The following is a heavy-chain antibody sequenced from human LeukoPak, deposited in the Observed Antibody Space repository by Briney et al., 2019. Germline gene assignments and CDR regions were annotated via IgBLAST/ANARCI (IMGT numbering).Heavy chain of an antibody. V-gene: IGHV3-30-3*01. CDR2: ISYDGSNK. J-gene: IGHJ4*02. CDR3: ARGLAAYCGGDCYPNY. D-gene: IGHD2-21*02. Sequence: GGSLRLSCAASGFTFSSYAMHWVRQAPGKGLEWVAVISYDGSNKYYADSVKSRFTISRDNSKNTLYLQMNSLRAEDTAVYYCARGLAAYCGGDCYPNYWGQGTLVTVSS. CDR1: GFTFSSYA.